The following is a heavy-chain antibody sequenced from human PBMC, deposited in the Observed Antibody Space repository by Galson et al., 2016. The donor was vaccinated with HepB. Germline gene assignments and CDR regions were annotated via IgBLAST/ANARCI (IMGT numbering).Heavy chain of an antibody. CDR2: ITGSGTTM. D-gene: IGHD6-6*01. CDR3: AKSGTYSSSSGWFDP. V-gene: IGHV3-48*03. CDR1: GFSFSSYS. J-gene: IGHJ5*02. Sequence: CAASGFSFSSYSMSWVRQAPGKGLEWISHITGSGTTMYYADSVKGRFTISRDNAKNSLYLQMNSLRPEDTALYYCAKSGTYSSSSGWFDPWGQGTLVTVSS.